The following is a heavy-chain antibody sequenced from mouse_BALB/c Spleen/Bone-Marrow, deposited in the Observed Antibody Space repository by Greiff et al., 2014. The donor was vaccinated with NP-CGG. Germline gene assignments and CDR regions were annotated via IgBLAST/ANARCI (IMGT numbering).Heavy chain of an antibody. CDR1: GFSLTTYD. Sequence: VKVVESGPGLVAPSQSLSMTCTVSGFSLTTYDISWIRQPPGKGLEWLGVIWTGGGTNYNSAFMSRLTISKDNSKSQVFLKMNSLQTDDTAIYYCVRGYYYGSSPFDYWGQGTTLTVSS. D-gene: IGHD1-1*01. CDR2: IWTGGGT. CDR3: VRGYYYGSSPFDY. V-gene: IGHV2-9-2*01. J-gene: IGHJ2*01.